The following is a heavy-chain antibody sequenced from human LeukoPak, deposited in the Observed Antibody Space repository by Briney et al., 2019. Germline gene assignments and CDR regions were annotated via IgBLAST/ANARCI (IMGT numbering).Heavy chain of an antibody. CDR1: GGSISSSSYY. CDR3: ASRQYDILTGYPAAGDY. CDR2: IYYSGST. Sequence: SETLSLTCTVSGGSISSSSYYWGWIRQPPGKGLEWIGSIYYSGSTYYDPSLKSRVTISVDTSKNQFSLKLSSVTAADTAVYYCASRQYDILTGYPAAGDYWGQGTLATVSS. J-gene: IGHJ4*02. V-gene: IGHV4-39*01. D-gene: IGHD3-9*01.